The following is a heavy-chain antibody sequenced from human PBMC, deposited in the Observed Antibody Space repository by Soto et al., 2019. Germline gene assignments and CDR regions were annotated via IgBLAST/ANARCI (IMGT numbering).Heavy chain of an antibody. V-gene: IGHV1-46*01. D-gene: IGHD3-22*01. CDR1: GYMFTNHY. CDR2: INPSGGST. Sequence: ASVKVSCKASGYMFTNHYIHWVRQEHEQGLEWMGIINPSGGSTNYLQKFQGRITMTRDTSTSTVYMELSSLRSEDTAVYFCARADYYDSSGFYYDCWGQGSLVTVSS. J-gene: IGHJ4*02. CDR3: ARADYYDSSGFYYDC.